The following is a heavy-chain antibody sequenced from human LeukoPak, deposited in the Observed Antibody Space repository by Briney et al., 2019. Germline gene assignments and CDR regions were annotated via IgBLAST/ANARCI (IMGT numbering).Heavy chain of an antibody. CDR3: AKDQGY. J-gene: IGHJ4*02. Sequence: GRSLRLSCAASGFTFSSYGMHWVRQAPGKGLEWVAVISYDGSNKYYADSVKGRFTISRDNSKNTLYLQMNSLRAEDTAVYYCAKDQGYWGQGTLVTVSS. CDR2: ISYDGSNK. V-gene: IGHV3-30*18. CDR1: GFTFSSYG.